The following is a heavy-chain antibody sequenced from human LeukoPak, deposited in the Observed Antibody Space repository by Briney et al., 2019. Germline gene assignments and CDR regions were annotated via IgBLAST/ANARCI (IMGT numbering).Heavy chain of an antibody. D-gene: IGHD2-2*01. CDR1: GYTFTSYD. J-gene: IGHJ5*02. CDR2: INPNSGNT. V-gene: IGHV1-8*03. CDR3: ARVTVVVPPTQIWFDP. Sequence: ASVKVSCKASGYTFTSYDINWVRQATGQGLEWMGLINPNSGNTGYAQKFQGRVTITRTTSISTAYMELSSLRSEDTAVYYCARVTVVVPPTQIWFDPWGQGTLVTVSS.